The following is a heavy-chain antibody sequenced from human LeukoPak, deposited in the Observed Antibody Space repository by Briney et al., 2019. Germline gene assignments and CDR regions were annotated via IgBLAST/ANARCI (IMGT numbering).Heavy chain of an antibody. Sequence: GGSLRLSCAASGFTFSSYWMSWVRQAPGKGLEWVANINQDGSDKYYVDSVKGRFTISRDNAQNLLYLQMNSLRAEDTAVYYCARANWGSVDYWGQGTLVTVSS. J-gene: IGHJ4*02. CDR2: INQDGSDK. CDR1: GFTFSSYW. D-gene: IGHD7-27*01. V-gene: IGHV3-7*01. CDR3: ARANWGSVDY.